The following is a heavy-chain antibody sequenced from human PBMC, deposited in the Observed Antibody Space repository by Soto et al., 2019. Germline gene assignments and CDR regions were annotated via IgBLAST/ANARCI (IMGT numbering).Heavy chain of an antibody. D-gene: IGHD7-27*01. J-gene: IGHJ4*02. CDR2: ISWNGGNI. CDR3: ANVGTHIED. Sequence: VQLVESGGGLVQPGRSLRLSCAASGFTFDDYAMHWVRQAPGKGLEWVSGISWNGGNIGYADSVKGRFTISRDNAKKSLYLQMNSLRPEDTALYYCANVGTHIEDWGQGTLVTVSS. V-gene: IGHV3-9*01. CDR1: GFTFDDYA.